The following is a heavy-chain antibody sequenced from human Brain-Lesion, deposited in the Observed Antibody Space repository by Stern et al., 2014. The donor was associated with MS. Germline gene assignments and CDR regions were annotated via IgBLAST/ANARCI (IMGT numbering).Heavy chain of an antibody. D-gene: IGHD5-18*01. CDR2: IWYDGNNE. Sequence: QVQLVQSGGGVVQPGTSLRLSCAASGFTFSSYSMHWVRQAPGKGLEWVAVIWYDGNNEYYADSVQGRFIVSRDTSKNTVYLQMNSLRADDTAVYFCARGNGYSYGSTRRHWFEHWGQGTLVTVSS. J-gene: IGHJ5*02. V-gene: IGHV3-33*01. CDR1: GFTFSSYS. CDR3: ARGNGYSYGSTRRHWFEH.